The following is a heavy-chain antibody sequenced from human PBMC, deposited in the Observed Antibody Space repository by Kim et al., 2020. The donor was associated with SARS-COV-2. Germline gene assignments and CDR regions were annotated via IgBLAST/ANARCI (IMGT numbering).Heavy chain of an antibody. CDR1: GGSISSYY. CDR2: IYYSGST. V-gene: IGHV4-59*01. D-gene: IGHD5-12*01. CDR3: ARGLGPNSYYYYYYMDV. Sequence: SETLSLTCTVSGGSISSYYWSWIRQPPGKGLEWIGYIYYSGSTNYNPSLKSRVTISVDTSKNQFSLKLSSVTAADTAVYYCARGLGPNSYYYYYYMDVWGKGTTVTVSS. J-gene: IGHJ6*03.